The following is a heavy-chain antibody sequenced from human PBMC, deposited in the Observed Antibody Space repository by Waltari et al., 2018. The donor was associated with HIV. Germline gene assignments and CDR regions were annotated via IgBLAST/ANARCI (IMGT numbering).Heavy chain of an antibody. D-gene: IGHD3-3*01. CDR1: GFTFSTYD. CDR2: ISTSCTNR. J-gene: IGHJ4*02. Sequence: EVQLEESGGDLVQPGGSLRIACSASGFTFSTYDMNWVRQAPGRGLDWVSFISTSCTNRYYADSVKGRFTISRDNANNLLYLQMNSLRAEDTAIYYCARESTWRGGDHWGQGTLVTVSS. CDR3: ARESTWRGGDH. V-gene: IGHV3-48*03.